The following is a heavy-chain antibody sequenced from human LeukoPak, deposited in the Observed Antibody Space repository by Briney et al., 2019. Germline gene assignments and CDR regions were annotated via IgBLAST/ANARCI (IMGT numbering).Heavy chain of an antibody. V-gene: IGHV3-20*04. J-gene: IGHJ1*01. CDR1: GFTFDEYG. Sequence: GGSLRLSCAASGFTFDEYGMTWVRQAPGQGLEWVSGISRNGGSTGYADSVKGRFTISRDNVKNYLFLQMNSLRAEDTALYYCVRSITVFQHWGQGTLVTVSS. CDR3: VRSITVFQH. CDR2: ISRNGGST. D-gene: IGHD3-10*01.